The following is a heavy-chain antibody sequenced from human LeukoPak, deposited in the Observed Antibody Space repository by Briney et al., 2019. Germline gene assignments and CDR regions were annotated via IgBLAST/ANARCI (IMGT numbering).Heavy chain of an antibody. CDR1: GYSISSGYY. Sequence: SETLSLTCTVSGYSISSGYYWGWIRQPAGKGLEWIGRIYTSGSTNYNPSLKSRVTISVDTSKNQFSPKLSSVTAADTAVYYCASNPVAAAGVFDYWGQGTLVTVSS. CDR2: IYTSGST. CDR3: ASNPVAAAGVFDY. V-gene: IGHV4-61*02. D-gene: IGHD6-13*01. J-gene: IGHJ4*02.